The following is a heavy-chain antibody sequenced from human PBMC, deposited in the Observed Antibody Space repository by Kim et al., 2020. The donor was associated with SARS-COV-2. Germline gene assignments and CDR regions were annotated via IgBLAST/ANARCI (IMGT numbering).Heavy chain of an antibody. CDR2: IYYSGST. D-gene: IGHD1-26*01. Sequence: SETLSLTCTVSGGSISSYYWSWIRQPPGKGLEWIGYIYYSGSTNYNPSLKSRVTISVDTSKNQFSLKLSSVTAADTAVYYCARVVGEVGEYYYYYYGMDV. CDR3: ARVVGEVGEYYYYYYGMDV. V-gene: IGHV4-59*01. J-gene: IGHJ6*01. CDR1: GGSISSYY.